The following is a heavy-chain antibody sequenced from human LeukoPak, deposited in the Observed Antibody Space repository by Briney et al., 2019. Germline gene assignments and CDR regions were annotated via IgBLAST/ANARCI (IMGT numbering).Heavy chain of an antibody. V-gene: IGHV3-30-3*01. D-gene: IGHD1-1*01. CDR3: AKVRISTGNFDY. CDR2: ISYDGSNK. CDR1: GFTFSSYA. Sequence: GGSLRLSCAASGFTFSSYAMHWVRQAPGKGLEWVAVISYDGSNKYYADSVKGRFTISRDNSKNTLYLQMNSLRAEDTAVYYCAKVRISTGNFDYWGQGTLVTVSS. J-gene: IGHJ4*02.